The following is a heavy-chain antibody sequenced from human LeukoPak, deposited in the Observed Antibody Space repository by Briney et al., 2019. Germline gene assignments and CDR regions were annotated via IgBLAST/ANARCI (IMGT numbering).Heavy chain of an antibody. CDR2: INPTTGST. Sequence: ASVKVSCKASGYTFTTYYIQWVRQAPGQRLEWLGIINPTTGSTTYAQNFQGRVTMTRDMSTGTVYMEVSSLRSEDTAVYYCARDPGLTTDYYYMDVWGKGTTVTVSS. CDR3: ARDPGLTTDYYYMDV. D-gene: IGHD1-1*01. J-gene: IGHJ6*03. CDR1: GYTFTTYY. V-gene: IGHV1-46*01.